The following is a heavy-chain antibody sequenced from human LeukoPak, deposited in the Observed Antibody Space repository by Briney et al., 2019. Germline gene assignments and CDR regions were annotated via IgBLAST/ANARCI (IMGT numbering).Heavy chain of an antibody. CDR2: IYYSGTT. V-gene: IGHV4-59*01. J-gene: IGHJ6*02. CDR1: GGSFTTYY. CDR3: AREDPQTTVPEGLDV. Sequence: SETLSLTCTVSGGSFTTYYWSWIRQPPGKGLEWIGYIYYSGTTNYNPSLKSRVTISVDTSKNQFSLKLSSVTAADTAVYYCAREDPQTTVPEGLDVWGRGTTVTVSS. D-gene: IGHD4-17*01.